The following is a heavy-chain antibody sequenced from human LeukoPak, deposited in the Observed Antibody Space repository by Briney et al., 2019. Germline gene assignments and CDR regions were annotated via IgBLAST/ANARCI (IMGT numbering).Heavy chain of an antibody. CDR2: VYRDGNT. J-gene: IGHJ6*03. V-gene: IGHV4-38-2*01. CDR1: GFTFSSYS. D-gene: IGHD6-6*01. Sequence: AGGSLRLSCAASGFTFSSYSMNWVRQAPGKGLEWVANVYRDGNTYYSPSLESRVTISVDTSKNQFSLRLSSVTAADTAVYYCARLAALRGFYYYMDVWGKGATVTVSS. CDR3: ARLAALRGFYYYMDV.